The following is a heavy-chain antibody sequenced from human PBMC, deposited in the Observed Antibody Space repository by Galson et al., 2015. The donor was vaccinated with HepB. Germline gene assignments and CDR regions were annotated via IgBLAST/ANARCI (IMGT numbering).Heavy chain of an antibody. CDR2: ISTDTGDT. CDR3: ARGQVRWYFDL. J-gene: IGHJ2*01. Sequence: SVKVSCKASGYTFRNYGISWVRQAPGRGLEWMAWISTDTGDTDYAQKFQDRVTMTTDTFTTTAYMELRSLRSDDTAVYYCARGQVRWYFDLWGRGTLVTVSS. CDR1: GYTFRNYG. V-gene: IGHV1-18*04.